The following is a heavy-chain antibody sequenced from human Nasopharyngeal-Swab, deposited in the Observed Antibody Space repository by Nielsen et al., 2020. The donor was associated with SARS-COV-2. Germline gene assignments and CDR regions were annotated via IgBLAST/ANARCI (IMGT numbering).Heavy chain of an antibody. V-gene: IGHV3-11*01. CDR2: ISSSDSIR. CDR3: ARAGAVAGTSRSRYYYGMDV. D-gene: IGHD6-19*01. J-gene: IGHJ6*02. Sequence: WIRQPPGKGPEWVSDISSSDSIRYYADSVKGRFTISRDNAKNSLYLQMNSLRAEDTAVYYCARAGAVAGTSRSRYYYGMDVWGQGTTVTVSS.